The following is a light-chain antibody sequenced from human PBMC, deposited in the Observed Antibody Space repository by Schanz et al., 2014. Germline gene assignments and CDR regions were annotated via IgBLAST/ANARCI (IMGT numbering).Light chain of an antibody. Sequence: QSVLTQPPSASGTPGQRVTMSCSGSSSNIGSNTVNWYQQLPGTAPKLLIYSNNQRPSGVPDRFSGSKSDTSVSLAISGLQSDDEANYYCATWDDSLSALVFGGGTKLTVL. CDR1: SSNIGSNT. CDR2: SNN. CDR3: ATWDDSLSALV. V-gene: IGLV1-44*01. J-gene: IGLJ2*01.